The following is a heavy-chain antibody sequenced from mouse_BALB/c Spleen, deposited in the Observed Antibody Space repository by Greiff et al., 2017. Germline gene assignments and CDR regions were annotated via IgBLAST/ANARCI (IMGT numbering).Heavy chain of an antibody. D-gene: IGHD2-13*01. V-gene: IGHV1-14*01. CDR1: GYIFTSYV. CDR2: INPYNDGT. Sequence: VQLQQSGPELVKPGASVKMSCKASGYIFTSYVMHWVKQKPGQGLEWIGYINPYNDGTKYNEKFKGKATLTSDKSSSTAYMELSSLTSEDSAVYYCARHDSPYAMDYWGQGTSVTVSS. CDR3: ARHDSPYAMDY. J-gene: IGHJ4*01.